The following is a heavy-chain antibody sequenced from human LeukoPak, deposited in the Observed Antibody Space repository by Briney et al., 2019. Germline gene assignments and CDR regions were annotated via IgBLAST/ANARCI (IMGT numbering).Heavy chain of an antibody. CDR3: ARDQATRGDYYGSGSPAFFDY. CDR1: GYSISSGYY. J-gene: IGHJ4*02. V-gene: IGHV4-38-2*02. CDR2: IYHSGST. D-gene: IGHD3-10*01. Sequence: SETLSLTCTVSGYSISSGYYWGWIRQPPGKGLEWIGSIYHSGSTYYNPSLKSRVTILVDTSKNQFSLKLSSVTAADTAVYYCARDQATRGDYYGSGSPAFFDYWGQGSLVTVSS.